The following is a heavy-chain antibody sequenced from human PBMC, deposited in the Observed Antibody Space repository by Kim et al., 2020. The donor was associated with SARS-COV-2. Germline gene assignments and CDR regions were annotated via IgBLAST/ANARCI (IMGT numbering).Heavy chain of an antibody. V-gene: IGHV3-72*01. D-gene: IGHD5-18*01. J-gene: IGHJ4*02. CDR1: GFASSDHY. CDR3: AAEGLNTAMAFDY. CDR2: SRNKANNYIS. Sequence: GGSLRLSCVASGFASSDHYMDWVRQVPGKGLEWIGRSRNKANNYISEYAASVKGRFVISRDDSKNSLYLHMSSLSTDDTAVYYCAAEGLNTAMAFDYWGQGTLVTVSS.